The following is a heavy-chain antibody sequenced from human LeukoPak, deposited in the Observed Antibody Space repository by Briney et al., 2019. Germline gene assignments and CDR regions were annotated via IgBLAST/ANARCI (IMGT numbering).Heavy chain of an antibody. V-gene: IGHV4-34*01. D-gene: IGHD3-22*01. CDR1: GFTFSSYS. CDR2: INHSGST. CDR3: ASGRLAVMAYYDSSGYKKGLDY. Sequence: GSLRLSCAASGFTFSSYSMNWIRQPPGKGLEWVGEINHSGSTNYNPSLKSRVTISVDTSKNQFSLKLSSVTAADTAVYYCASGRLAVMAYYDSSGYKKGLDYWGQGTLVTVSS. J-gene: IGHJ4*02.